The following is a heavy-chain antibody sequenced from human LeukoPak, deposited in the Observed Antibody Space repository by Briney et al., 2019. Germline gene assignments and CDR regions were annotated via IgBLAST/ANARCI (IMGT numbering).Heavy chain of an antibody. D-gene: IGHD2-2*03. Sequence: SETLSLTCTVSGGSISSYYWSWIRPPPGKGLEWSGSIYYSGSTNYNPSLKSRVTISVDTSKNKFSLKLSSVTAADTAVYYCAGGYCSSTSCSRPDWYFDLWGRGTLVTVSS. CDR3: AGGYCSSTSCSRPDWYFDL. V-gene: IGHV4-59*01. CDR2: IYYSGST. J-gene: IGHJ2*01. CDR1: GGSISSYY.